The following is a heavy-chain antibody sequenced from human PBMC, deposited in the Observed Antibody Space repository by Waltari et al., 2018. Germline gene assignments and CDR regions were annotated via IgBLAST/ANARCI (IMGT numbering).Heavy chain of an antibody. D-gene: IGHD7-27*01. CDR3: AILGSTTTSFDY. J-gene: IGHJ4*02. V-gene: IGHV3-43D*04. Sequence: EVQLVESGGVVVQLGGSLRLSCAASGFTFDDYAMHWVRQAPGKGLEWVSLISWDGGSTYYADSVKGRFTISRDNSKNSLYLQMNSLRAEDTALYYCAILGSTTTSFDYWGQGTLVTVSS. CDR1: GFTFDDYA. CDR2: ISWDGGST.